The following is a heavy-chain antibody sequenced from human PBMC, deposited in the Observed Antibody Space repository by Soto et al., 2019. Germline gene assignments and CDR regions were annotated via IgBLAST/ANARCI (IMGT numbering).Heavy chain of an antibody. CDR1: GGSFSGYY. Sequence: SSETLSLTCAVYGGSFSGYYWSWIRQPPGKGLEWIGEINHSGSTNYNPSLKSRVTISVDTSKNQFSLKLSSVTAADTAVYYCARGRNLFQGPYSSSWYYYWGQGTRVTVSS. J-gene: IGHJ4*02. D-gene: IGHD6-13*01. CDR2: INHSGST. CDR3: ARGRNLFQGPYSSSWYYY. V-gene: IGHV4-34*01.